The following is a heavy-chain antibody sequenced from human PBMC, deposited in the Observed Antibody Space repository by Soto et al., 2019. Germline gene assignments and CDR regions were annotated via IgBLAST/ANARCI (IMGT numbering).Heavy chain of an antibody. D-gene: IGHD3-3*01. CDR2: ISSSSTI. J-gene: IGHJ4*02. CDR1: GFTFSNYN. V-gene: IGHV3-48*02. Sequence: EVQLVESGGGLVQPGGSLRLSCAASGFTFSNYNMNWVRQAPGKGLEWVSYISSSSTIYYADSVKGRFTISRDNAKNSLYLQMNSLRDDDTAVYYFAREFFYDYWGQGTLVTVSS. CDR3: AREFFYDY.